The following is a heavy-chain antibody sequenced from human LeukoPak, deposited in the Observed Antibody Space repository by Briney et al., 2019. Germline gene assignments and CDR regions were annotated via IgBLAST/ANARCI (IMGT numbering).Heavy chain of an antibody. CDR1: GYTFTGYY. CDR2: INPHSGGA. CDR3: ARVRGYCGSTSCSSDAFDI. J-gene: IGHJ3*02. Sequence: ASVKVSCKASGYTFTGYYIHWVRQAPGQGLEWMGWINPHSGGAKYAQKFQGRVTMTLDTSIGTAYMELSSLRSDDTAFYYCARVRGYCGSTSCSSDAFDIWGPGTMVTVSS. V-gene: IGHV1-2*02. D-gene: IGHD2-2*01.